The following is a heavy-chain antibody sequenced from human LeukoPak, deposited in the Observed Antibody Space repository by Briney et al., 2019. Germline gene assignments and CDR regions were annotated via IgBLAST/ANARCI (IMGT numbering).Heavy chain of an antibody. CDR2: ISYDGSNK. CDR3: AKDAGVRLRNNPIDY. V-gene: IGHV3-30*18. D-gene: IGHD5-12*01. J-gene: IGHJ4*02. CDR1: GFTFSSYG. Sequence: GGSLRLSCAASGFTFSSYGMHWVRQAPGKGLEWVAVISYDGSNKYYADPVKGRFTISRDNSKNTLYLQMNSLRAEDTAVYYCAKDAGVRLRNNPIDYWGQGTLVTVSS.